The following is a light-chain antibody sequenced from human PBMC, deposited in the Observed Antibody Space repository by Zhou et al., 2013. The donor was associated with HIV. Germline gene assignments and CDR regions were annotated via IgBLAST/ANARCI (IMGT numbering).Light chain of an antibody. V-gene: IGKV3-20*01. J-gene: IGKJ4*01. CDR3: QQSGSTALT. CDR2: GTS. CDR1: QSVGSN. Sequence: EIVMTQSAVTVSVSPGKRATLLCRASQSVGSNLAWYQQKPGQAPRLLIYGTSTRATGIPDRFSGSGSGTDFTLTISRLEPEDFAVYYCQQSGSTALTFGGGTKVEIK.